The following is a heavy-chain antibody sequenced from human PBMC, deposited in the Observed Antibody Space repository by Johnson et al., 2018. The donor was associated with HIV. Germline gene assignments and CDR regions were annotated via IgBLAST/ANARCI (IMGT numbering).Heavy chain of an antibody. CDR1: GLKFEDYA. Sequence: QVQLVESGGGLVQPGRSLRLSCTASGLKFEDYAMHWVRQAPGKGLEWVAVMWYDGSNKYYADSVKGRFTISRDNSKNTLYLQMNSLRAEDTAVYYCAKDQWSSSWTNDAFDIWGQGTMVTVSS. D-gene: IGHD6-13*01. CDR3: AKDQWSSSWTNDAFDI. V-gene: IGHV3-33*06. J-gene: IGHJ3*02. CDR2: MWYDGSNK.